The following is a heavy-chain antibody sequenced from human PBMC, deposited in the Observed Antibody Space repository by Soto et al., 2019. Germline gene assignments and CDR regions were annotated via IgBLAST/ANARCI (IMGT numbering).Heavy chain of an antibody. CDR2: MNPNSGNT. D-gene: IGHD6-13*01. CDR3: AGEVGSRIDY. J-gene: IGHJ4*02. V-gene: IGHV1-8*01. CDR1: GYTFTSYD. Sequence: QVQLVQSGAEVKKPGASVKVSCKASGYTFTSYDINWVRQATGQGLEWMGWMNPNSGNTGYAQKFQGRVTMTRNTSISTAYIELSRLRSEDTDMYYCAGEVGSRIDYWGQGTLVTVTS.